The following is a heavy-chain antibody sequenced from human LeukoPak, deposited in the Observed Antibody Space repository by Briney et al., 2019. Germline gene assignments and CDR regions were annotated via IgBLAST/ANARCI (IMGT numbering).Heavy chain of an antibody. CDR2: IYYSGSI. CDR1: GGSPINYY. V-gene: IGHV4-59*08. D-gene: IGHD2-21*01. J-gene: IGHJ4*02. CDR3: ARQSRDGDYIAKLSDY. Sequence: SETLSLTCTVSGGSPINYYWSWIRQPPGKGLEWIGYIYYSGSINYNPSLKSRVTISVDMSKNQFSLQLSSVTAADTAVYYCARQSRDGDYIAKLSDYWGEGSLSSVSS.